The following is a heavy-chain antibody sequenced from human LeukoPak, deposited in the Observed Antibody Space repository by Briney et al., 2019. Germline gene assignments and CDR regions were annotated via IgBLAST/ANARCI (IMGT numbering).Heavy chain of an antibody. J-gene: IGHJ4*02. V-gene: IGHV3-7*01. D-gene: IGHD2-2*01. CDR1: GFTFTNYW. Sequence: PGGSLRLSCAASGFTFTNYWMSWVRQAPGNGLESVDKIKEDGSDKYYVDSVKGRFSVSREKTKNSLDLQMNSLRDEDTAVYYCARYCSSTSCIDYWGQGTLVSVS. CDR3: ARYCSSTSCIDY. CDR2: IKEDGSDK.